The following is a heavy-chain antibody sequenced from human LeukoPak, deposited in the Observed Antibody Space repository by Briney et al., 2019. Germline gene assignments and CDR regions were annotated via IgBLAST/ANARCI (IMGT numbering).Heavy chain of an antibody. CDR3: TRDRGAYNLYDY. CDR2: IRSKAYGETA. V-gene: IGHV3-49*03. D-gene: IGHD1-1*01. J-gene: IGHJ4*02. Sequence: PGRSLRPSCTASGFTFGDYAMSWIRQAPGKGLEWVGFIRSKAYGETADYAASVKGRFTISRDDSKAIAYLQMNSLKTEDTAVYHCTRDRGAYNLYDYWGQGTLVTVSS. CDR1: GFTFGDYA.